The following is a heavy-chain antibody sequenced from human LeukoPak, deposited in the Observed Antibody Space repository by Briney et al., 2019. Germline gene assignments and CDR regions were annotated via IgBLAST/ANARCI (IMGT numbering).Heavy chain of an antibody. CDR2: ISGSGGST. Sequence: GGSLRLSCAASGFTVSTNYMSWVRQAPGKGLEWVSAISGSGGSTYYADSVKGRFTISRDNSKNTLYLQMNSLRAEGTAVYYCAKDLGIAGDYWGQGTLVTVSS. V-gene: IGHV3-23*01. J-gene: IGHJ4*02. CDR3: AKDLGIAGDY. CDR1: GFTVSTNY. D-gene: IGHD6-13*01.